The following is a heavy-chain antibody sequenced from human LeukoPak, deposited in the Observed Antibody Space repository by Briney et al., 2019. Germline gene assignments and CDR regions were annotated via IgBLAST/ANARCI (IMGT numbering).Heavy chain of an antibody. D-gene: IGHD3-10*01. V-gene: IGHV3-7*01. J-gene: IGHJ6*03. CDR3: ARAGNRMSSSYYYYYMDV. CDR2: IKQDGSEK. Sequence: GGSLRLSCAASGFTFSSYWMTWVRQAPGKGLEWVANIKQDGSEKYYVDSVKGRFTISRDNAKNSLYLQMNSLRAEDTAVYYCARAGNRMSSSYYYYYMDVWGKGTTVTVSS. CDR1: GFTFSSYW.